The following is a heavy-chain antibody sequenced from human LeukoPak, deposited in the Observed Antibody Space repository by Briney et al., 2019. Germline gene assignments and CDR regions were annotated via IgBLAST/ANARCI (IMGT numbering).Heavy chain of an antibody. D-gene: IGHD3-22*01. J-gene: IGHJ6*02. CDR2: IYYSGST. CDR3: ARGAKYYDSSGYRVAYYYYGMDV. Sequence: SETLSLTCTVSGGSISSGGYYWSWIRQHPGKGLEWIGYIYYSGSTYYNPSLKSRVTISVDTSKNQFSLKLSSVTAADTAVYYCARGAKYYDSSGYRVAYYYYGMDVWGQGTTVTVSS. V-gene: IGHV4-31*03. CDR1: GGSISSGGYY.